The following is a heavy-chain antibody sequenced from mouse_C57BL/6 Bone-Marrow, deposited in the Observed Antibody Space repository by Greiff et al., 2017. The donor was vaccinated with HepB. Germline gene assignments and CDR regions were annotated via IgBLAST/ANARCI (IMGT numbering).Heavy chain of an antibody. CDR3: SEDSAVYYCASYDGPGGFAY. CDR2: GQGLEWIG. Sequence: QVQLQQSGPELARPWASVKISCQAFYTFSRRVHFAIRDTNYWMQWVKQRPGQGLEWIGAIPPGKGDTSYNQKFKGKATLTADKSSSTAYMRLSSLTSEDSAVYYCASYDGPGGFAYWGQGTLVTVSA. D-gene: IGHD2-3*01. J-gene: IGHJ3*01. CDR1: YTFSRRVH. V-gene: IGHV1-87*01.